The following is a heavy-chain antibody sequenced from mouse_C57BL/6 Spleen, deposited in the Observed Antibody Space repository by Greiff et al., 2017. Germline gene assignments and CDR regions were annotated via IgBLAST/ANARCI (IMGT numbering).Heavy chain of an antibody. D-gene: IGHD3-2*02. V-gene: IGHV1-42*01. CDR3: ARTEALYAMDY. CDR2: INPSTGGT. Sequence: EVQLQQSGPELVKPGASVKISCKASGYSFTGYYMNWVKQSPEKSLEWIGEINPSTGGTTYNQKFKAKATLTVDKSSSTAYMQLKSLKSEDSAVYYCARTEALYAMDYWGQGTSVTVSS. J-gene: IGHJ4*01. CDR1: GYSFTGYY.